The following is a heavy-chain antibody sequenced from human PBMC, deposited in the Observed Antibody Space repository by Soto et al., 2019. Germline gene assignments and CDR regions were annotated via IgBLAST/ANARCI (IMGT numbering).Heavy chain of an antibody. J-gene: IGHJ4*01. Sequence: GGSLRLSCAASGFTFSNAWINWVRQAPGKGLEWVGRIKSKTDGGTTDYAAPVKGRFAISRDDSKNIMYLQMNSLRIEDTAVYYCTTDPYSTMRIVRFDYWGHGTLVTVSS. CDR1: GFTFSNAW. V-gene: IGHV3-15*07. D-gene: IGHD3-22*01. CDR3: TTDPYSTMRIVRFDY. CDR2: IKSKTDGGTT.